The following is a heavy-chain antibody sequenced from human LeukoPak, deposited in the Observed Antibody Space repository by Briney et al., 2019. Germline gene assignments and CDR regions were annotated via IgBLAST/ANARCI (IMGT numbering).Heavy chain of an antibody. CDR3: ARSGIKMVRGVIIKSPYHMDV. Sequence: KSGGSLRLSCAASGFTLNTYTMNWVRQAPGKELEGVSSISTSGTYIYYADSEKGRFTISRDDAKNSLSLQMNSLRAEDTAVYYCARSGIKMVRGVIIKSPYHMDVWGKGNTVTVSS. J-gene: IGHJ6*03. CDR1: GFTLNTYT. CDR2: ISTSGTYI. V-gene: IGHV3-21*01. D-gene: IGHD3-10*01.